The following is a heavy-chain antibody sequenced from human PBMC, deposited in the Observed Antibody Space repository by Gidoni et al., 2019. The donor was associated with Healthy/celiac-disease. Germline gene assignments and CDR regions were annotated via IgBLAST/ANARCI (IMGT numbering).Heavy chain of an antibody. V-gene: IGHV3-30-3*01. CDR1: GFTFSSYA. Sequence: QVQLVESGGGVVQPGRSLILSCAASGFTFSSYAMDWGRQAPGKGVEWVAVISYDGSNKYYADSVKGRFTISRDNSKNTLYLQMNSLRAEDTAVYYCARERGSYYHYYMDVWGKGTTVTVSS. CDR2: ISYDGSNK. J-gene: IGHJ6*03. CDR3: ARERGSYYHYYMDV. D-gene: IGHD1-26*01.